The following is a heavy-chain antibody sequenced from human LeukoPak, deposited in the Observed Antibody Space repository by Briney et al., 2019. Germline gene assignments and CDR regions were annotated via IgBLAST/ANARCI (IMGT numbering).Heavy chain of an antibody. V-gene: IGHV3-23*01. D-gene: IGHD1-14*01. J-gene: IGHJ4*02. CDR1: GFTFSSYG. CDR2: ISGSGGST. CDR3: TTDRVYGVREPYYFDY. Sequence: GGSLRLSCAASGFTFSSYGMSWVRQAPGKGLEWVSAISGSGGSTYYADSVKGRFTISRDNAKNSLYLQMNSLKTEDTAVYYCTTDRVYGVREPYYFDYWGQGTLVTVSS.